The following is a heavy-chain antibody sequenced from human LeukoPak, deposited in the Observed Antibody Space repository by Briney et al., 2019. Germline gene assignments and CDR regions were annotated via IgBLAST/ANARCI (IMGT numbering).Heavy chain of an antibody. CDR1: GGSIRSYL. V-gene: IGHV4-4*07. D-gene: IGHD5-18*01. J-gene: IGHJ5*02. Sequence: SETLSLTCTVSGGSIRSYLWNWIRQPAGKGLEWIGHIYSSDNTSYNPPLKSRVTMSVDTSKNQFSLKLTSVTAADTAVYYCARRVEYNYGFRFDPWGQGTLVTVSS. CDR2: IYSSDNT. CDR3: ARRVEYNYGFRFDP.